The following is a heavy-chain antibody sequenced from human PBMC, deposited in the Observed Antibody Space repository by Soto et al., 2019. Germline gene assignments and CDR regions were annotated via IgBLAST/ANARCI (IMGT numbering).Heavy chain of an antibody. V-gene: IGHV3-33*01. J-gene: IGHJ4*02. CDR1: GFTFSSYG. D-gene: IGHD3-3*01. CDR2: IWYDGSNK. Sequence: QVQLVESGGGVVQPGRSLRLSCAASGFTFSSYGMHWVRQAPGKGLEWVAVIWYDGSNKYYADSVKGRFTISRDNSENTRYLEVNSLRAEDTAVYYCARALHFDLFGPIDYWGQGTLVTVSS. CDR3: ARALHFDLFGPIDY.